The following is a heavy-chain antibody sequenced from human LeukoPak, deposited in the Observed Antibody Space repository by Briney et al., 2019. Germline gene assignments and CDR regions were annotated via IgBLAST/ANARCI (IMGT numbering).Heavy chain of an antibody. Sequence: SETLSLTCTVSGGSISSYYWSWIRQPPGKGLEWIGYIYYSGSTYYNPSLKSRVTISVDTSKNQFSLKLSSVTAADTAVYYCARLIFGVVKHFDYWGQGTLVTVSS. CDR2: IYYSGST. CDR1: GGSISSYY. J-gene: IGHJ4*02. V-gene: IGHV4-59*08. D-gene: IGHD3-3*01. CDR3: ARLIFGVVKHFDY.